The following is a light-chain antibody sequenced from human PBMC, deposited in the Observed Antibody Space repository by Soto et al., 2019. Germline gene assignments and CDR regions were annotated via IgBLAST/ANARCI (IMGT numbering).Light chain of an antibody. CDR3: QQYNNWPPLT. J-gene: IGKJ4*01. CDR2: GAS. V-gene: IGKV3-15*01. CDR1: QSVSSN. Sequence: EIVMTQSPATLSVSPGERATLSCRASQSVSSNLAWYQQKPGQAPRLLIYGASTRATGIPARFGGSGSGTEFTLTISSLQSQDFAVYYCQQYNNWPPLTFGGGTKV.